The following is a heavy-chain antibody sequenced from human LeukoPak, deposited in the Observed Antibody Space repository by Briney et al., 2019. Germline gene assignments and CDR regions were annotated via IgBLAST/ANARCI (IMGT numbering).Heavy chain of an antibody. J-gene: IGHJ4*02. CDR1: GGSFSGYY. V-gene: IGHV4-34*01. CDR2: INHSGST. CDR3: ARGVEMADY. D-gene: IGHD5-24*01. Sequence: PSETLSLTCAVYGGSFSGYYWSWIRQPPGKGLEWIGEINHSGSTNYNPSLKSRVTISVDTSKNQFSLKLSSVTAADTAVYYRARGVEMADYWGQGTLVTVSS.